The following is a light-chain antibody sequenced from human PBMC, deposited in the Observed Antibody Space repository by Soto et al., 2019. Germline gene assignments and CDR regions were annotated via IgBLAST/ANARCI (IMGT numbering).Light chain of an antibody. J-gene: IGKJ1*01. V-gene: IGKV3-20*01. Sequence: EIVLTQSPGTLSLSPGERATLSCRASQSVSTNYLAWYQLKPGQAPRLLIYGASSRATDIPNRFSGSGSGTDFTLTITRLKAEDLAVYYCQQYGSSPPTFGQGTKVEIK. CDR1: QSVSTNY. CDR3: QQYGSSPPT. CDR2: GAS.